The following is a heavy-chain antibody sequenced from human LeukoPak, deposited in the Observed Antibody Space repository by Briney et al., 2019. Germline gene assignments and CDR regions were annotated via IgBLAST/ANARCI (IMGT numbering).Heavy chain of an antibody. CDR3: ARLAVRGPGYY. D-gene: IGHD3-10*01. V-gene: IGHV4-39*01. Sequence: SETLSLTCTVSGGSISSSSYYWGWIRQPPGKGLEWIGSIYYSGSTYYNPSLKSRVTISVDTSKNQFSLKLSSVTAADTAVYYCARLAVRGPGYYWGQGTLVTVSS. CDR1: GGSISSSSYY. CDR2: IYYSGST. J-gene: IGHJ4*02.